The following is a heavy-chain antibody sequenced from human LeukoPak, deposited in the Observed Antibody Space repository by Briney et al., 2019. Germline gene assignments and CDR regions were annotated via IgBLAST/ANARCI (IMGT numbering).Heavy chain of an antibody. CDR3: ARLNYASFDY. Sequence: SETLSLTCTVSGYSISNGYYWDWIRQPPGRGLEWIGNIYRSGSTSYNPSLKSRVTISVDTSKNQFSLKLSSVTAADTAVYYCARLNYASFDYWGQGTLVTVSS. D-gene: IGHD2-2*01. V-gene: IGHV4-38-2*02. CDR2: IYRSGST. J-gene: IGHJ4*02. CDR1: GYSISNGYY.